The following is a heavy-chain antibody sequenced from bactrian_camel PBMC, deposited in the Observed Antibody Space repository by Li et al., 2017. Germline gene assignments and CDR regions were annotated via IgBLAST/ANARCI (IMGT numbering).Heavy chain of an antibody. V-gene: IGHV3S54*01. CDR1: GHGRGSNC. CDR2: IRRSGGET. J-gene: IGHJ6*01. CDR3: AADWPGPLGEPLVGTLTAGVDFGY. D-gene: IGHD1*01. Sequence: VQLVESGGGSVQTGGSLRLSCVVSGHGRGSNCVGWYRLPPGRAPAEREGIAAIRRSGGETWYAGSVKGRFTISKDNAKNTLYLQMNNLKYEDTAMYYCAADWPGPLGEPLVGTLTAGVDFGYRGQGTQVTVS.